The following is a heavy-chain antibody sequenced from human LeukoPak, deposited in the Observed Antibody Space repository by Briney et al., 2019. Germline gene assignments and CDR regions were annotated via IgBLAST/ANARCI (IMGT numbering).Heavy chain of an antibody. CDR3: ARDRQQWRQDPHDAFDI. Sequence: SVKVSCKASGGTFSSYTLNWVRQAPGQGLEWMGGITPIFGSSNYAQKFQGRVTITADESTSTAYMELSSLRSEDTAVYYCARDRQQWRQDPHDAFDIWGQGTMVTVSS. CDR1: GGTFSSYT. J-gene: IGHJ3*02. CDR2: ITPIFGSS. D-gene: IGHD6-19*01. V-gene: IGHV1-69*13.